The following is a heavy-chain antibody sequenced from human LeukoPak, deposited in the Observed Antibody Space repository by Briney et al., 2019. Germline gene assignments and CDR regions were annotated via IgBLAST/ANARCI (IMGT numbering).Heavy chain of an antibody. D-gene: IGHD6-13*01. CDR1: GYTFTSYY. CDR2: INPSGGST. V-gene: IGHV1-46*01. CDR3: ASDRAAAGTFDY. Sequence: ASVKVSCKASGYTFTSYYMHWVRQAPGQGREWMGIINPSGGSTSYAQKFQGRVTMTRDTSTSTVYMELSSLRSEDTAVYYCASDRAAAGTFDYWGQGTLVTVSS. J-gene: IGHJ4*02.